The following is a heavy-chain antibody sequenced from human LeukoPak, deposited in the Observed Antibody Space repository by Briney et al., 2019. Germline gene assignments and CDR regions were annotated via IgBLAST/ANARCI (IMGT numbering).Heavy chain of an antibody. Sequence: PGGSLRLSCAASGFTFSSYAMSWVRQAPGRGLEWVSAISGSGGSTYYADSVKGRFTISGDNSKNTLYLQMNSLRAEDTAVYYCAKNPVTPPYYLDYWGQGTLVTVSS. V-gene: IGHV3-23*01. D-gene: IGHD4-17*01. J-gene: IGHJ4*02. CDR3: AKNPVTPPYYLDY. CDR1: GFTFSSYA. CDR2: ISGSGGST.